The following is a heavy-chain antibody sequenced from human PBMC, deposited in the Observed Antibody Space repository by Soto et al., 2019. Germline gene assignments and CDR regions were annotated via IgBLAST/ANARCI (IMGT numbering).Heavy chain of an antibody. CDR2: IWYDGSNK. D-gene: IGHD3-10*01. V-gene: IGHV3-33*01. J-gene: IGHJ5*02. CDR1: GFTFSSYG. CDR3: ARGVMVRGVIPPYNWFDP. Sequence: PGGSLRLSCAASGFTFSSYGMHWVRQAPGKGLEWVAVIWYDGSNKYYADSVKGRFTISRDNSKNTLYLQMNSLRAEDTAVYYCARGVMVRGVIPPYNWFDPWGQGTLVIV.